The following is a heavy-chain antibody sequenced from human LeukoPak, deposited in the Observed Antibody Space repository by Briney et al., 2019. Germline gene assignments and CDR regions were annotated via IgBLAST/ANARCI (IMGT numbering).Heavy chain of an antibody. CDR1: GGSFSGYY. CDR3: ARAGQGYCSSTSCYLSLDY. Sequence: SETLSLTCAVYGGSFSGYYWSWIRQPPGKGLEWIGQIYHSGSTNYNPSLKSRVAMSVDKSKNQFSLNLNSVTAADAAVYYCARAGQGYCSSTSCYLSLDYWGQGTLVTVSS. CDR2: IYHSGST. V-gene: IGHV4-34*01. J-gene: IGHJ4*02. D-gene: IGHD2-2*01.